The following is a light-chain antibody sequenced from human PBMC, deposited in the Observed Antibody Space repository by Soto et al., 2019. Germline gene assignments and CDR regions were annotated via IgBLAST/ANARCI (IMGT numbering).Light chain of an antibody. V-gene: IGLV4-69*01. Sequence: QPVLTQSPSASASLGASVKLTCTLSSGHRSYAIAWHQQQPETGPRYLMKLNSDGSHNKGDGIPDRFSGSSSGAERYLTISSLQSEDEADYYCQTWATGFSVVFGGGTKVNVL. CDR2: LNSDGSH. J-gene: IGLJ2*01. CDR3: QTWATGFSVV. CDR1: SGHRSYA.